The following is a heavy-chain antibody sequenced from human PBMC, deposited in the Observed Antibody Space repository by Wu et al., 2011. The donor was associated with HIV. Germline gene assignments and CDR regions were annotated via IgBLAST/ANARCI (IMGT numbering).Heavy chain of an antibody. CDR1: GGTFSSYA. Sequence: QVQLVQSGAEVKKPGSSVKVSCKASGGTFSSYAIRWVRQAPGQGLEWMGGIIPIFGTANYAQKFQGRVTITADKSTSTAYMELSSLRSEDTAVYYCARIGVIEYSSSSTMDYWGQGTLGHRSPQ. J-gene: IGHJ4*02. CDR2: IIPIFGTA. CDR3: ARIGVIEYSSSSTMDY. D-gene: IGHD6-6*01. V-gene: IGHV1-69*06.